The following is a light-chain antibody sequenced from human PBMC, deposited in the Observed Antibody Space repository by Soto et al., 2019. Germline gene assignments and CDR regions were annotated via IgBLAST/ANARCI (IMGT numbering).Light chain of an antibody. Sequence: QSFLTQHSSVSGSPGQSITISCTGASSAVGGYNYVSWYRQHPGKAPKLMIYDFSKRPSGVPDRFSGSKSGNTASLTISGLQTEDEAEYYCCSYAGRYTYVFGTRTKVTVL. J-gene: IGLJ1*01. V-gene: IGLV2-11*01. CDR2: DFS. CDR1: SSAVGGYNY. CDR3: CSYAGRYTYV.